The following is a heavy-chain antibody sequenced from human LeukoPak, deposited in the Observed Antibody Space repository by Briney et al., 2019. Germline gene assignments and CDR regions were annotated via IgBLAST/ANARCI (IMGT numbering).Heavy chain of an antibody. CDR1: GFTFDDYT. J-gene: IGHJ5*02. CDR3: ASSRVSPSLFDP. D-gene: IGHD6-13*01. Sequence: GGSLRLSCAASGFTFDDYTMHWVRQAPGKGLEWVSLISWDGGSTYYADSVKGRFTISRDNSKNSLYLQMNSLRTEDTALYYCASSRVSPSLFDPWGQGTLVTVSS. CDR2: ISWDGGST. V-gene: IGHV3-43*01.